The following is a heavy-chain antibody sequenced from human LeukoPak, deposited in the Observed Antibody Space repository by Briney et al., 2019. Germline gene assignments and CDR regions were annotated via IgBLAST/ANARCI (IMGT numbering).Heavy chain of an antibody. D-gene: IGHD3-3*01. CDR3: AREGTIFGVVGY. Sequence: PSETLSLTCTVSGGSISNNYWTWIRQPPGKGLEWIGYFYNSGSTNYNPSLKSRVTISVDTSKNQFSLKLTSVTAADTAVYYCAREGTIFGVVGYWGQGTLVTVSS. CDR2: FYNSGST. CDR1: GGSISNNY. J-gene: IGHJ4*02. V-gene: IGHV4-59*01.